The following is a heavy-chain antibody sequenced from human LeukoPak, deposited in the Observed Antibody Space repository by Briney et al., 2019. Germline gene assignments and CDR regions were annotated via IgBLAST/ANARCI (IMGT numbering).Heavy chain of an antibody. Sequence: SETLSLTCTVSGGSISSCYWSWVRQPPAPGQERIGFVYYTGSTNYSPSLKSRVTISVDTSKNQFSLKLRSVTAADTAVYYCARISSSNWYNERGAFDVWGKGTMVTVSS. CDR1: GGSISSCY. CDR2: VYYTGST. D-gene: IGHD6-13*01. V-gene: IGHV4-59*01. J-gene: IGHJ3*01. CDR3: ARISSSNWYNERGAFDV.